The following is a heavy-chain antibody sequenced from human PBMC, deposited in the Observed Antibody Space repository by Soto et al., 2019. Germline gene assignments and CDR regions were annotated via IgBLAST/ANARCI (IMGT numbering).Heavy chain of an antibody. J-gene: IGHJ4*02. CDR2: ISYTGAT. Sequence: QVHLQESGPGQVRPSQTLSLSCSVSGGSIRRGAYFWTWIRQFPGKGLEWIAYISYTGATYYNPSLKSRVTILADTSKNQFSLKLNSVTSADTAVYYCARGGPVSVSPAWQLLGYFDYWGQGTLVTVSS. V-gene: IGHV4-31*03. D-gene: IGHD2-15*01. CDR3: ARGGPVSVSPAWQLLGYFDY. CDR1: GGSIRRGAYF.